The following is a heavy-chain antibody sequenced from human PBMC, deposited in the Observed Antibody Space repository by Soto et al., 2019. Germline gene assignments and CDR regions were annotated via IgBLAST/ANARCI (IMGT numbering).Heavy chain of an antibody. CDR1: GGTFSSYA. V-gene: IGHV1-69*13. CDR3: ARIGGSYYYGMDA. D-gene: IGHD3-16*01. Sequence: AVKVSCKASGGTFSSYAISWVRQAPGQGLEWMGGIIPIFGTANYAQKFQGRVTITADESTSTAYMELSSLRSEGTAVYYCARIGGSYYYGMDAWGQGTTVTVSS. CDR2: IIPIFGTA. J-gene: IGHJ6*02.